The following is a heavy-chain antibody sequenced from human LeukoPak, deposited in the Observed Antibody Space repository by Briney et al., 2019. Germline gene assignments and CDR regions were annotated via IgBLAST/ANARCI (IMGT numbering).Heavy chain of an antibody. J-gene: IGHJ5*02. Sequence: GRSLRLSCAASGFTFSSYGMHWVRQAPGKGLEWVAVIWYDGSNKYYADSVKGRFTISRDNSKNTLYLQMNSLRAEDTAVYYCARRRLGSGSYSFFDPWGQGTLVTVSS. CDR2: IWYDGSNK. D-gene: IGHD3-10*01. CDR3: ARRRLGSGSYSFFDP. CDR1: GFTFSSYG. V-gene: IGHV3-33*01.